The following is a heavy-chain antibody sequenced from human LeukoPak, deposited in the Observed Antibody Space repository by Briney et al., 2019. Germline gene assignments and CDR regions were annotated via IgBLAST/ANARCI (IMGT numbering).Heavy chain of an antibody. D-gene: IGHD3-22*01. J-gene: IGHJ4*02. Sequence: GGSLRLSCAASGFTFSSYAMSWVRQAPGKGLEWVSAISGSGGSTYYADSVKGRFTISRDNSKNTLYLQMNSLRAEDTAVYYCVYYYDSSGYYSRKTFDYWGQGTLVTVSS. CDR3: VYYYDSSGYYSRKTFDY. CDR1: GFTFSSYA. V-gene: IGHV3-23*01. CDR2: ISGSGGST.